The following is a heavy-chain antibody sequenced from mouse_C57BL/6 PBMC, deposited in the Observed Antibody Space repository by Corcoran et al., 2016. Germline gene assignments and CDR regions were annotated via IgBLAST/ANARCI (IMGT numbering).Heavy chain of an antibody. D-gene: IGHD2-3*01. CDR3: AIGIYDGLYWYFDV. J-gene: IGHJ1*03. CDR1: GYTFTTYG. V-gene: IGHV9-3*01. Sequence: QIQLVQSGPELKKPGETVKISCKASGYTFTTYGMSWVKQAPGKGLKWMGWINTYSGVPTYADDFKGRFAFSLETSASTAYLQINNLKNEDTATYFCAIGIYDGLYWYFDVWGTGTTVTVSS. CDR2: INTYSGVP.